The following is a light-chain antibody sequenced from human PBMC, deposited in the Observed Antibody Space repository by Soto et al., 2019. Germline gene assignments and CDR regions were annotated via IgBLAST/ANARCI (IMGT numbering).Light chain of an antibody. CDR2: DTS. Sequence: QTVVTQEHSLTVSPGGTVTLTCGSSTGAVTSGHYPYGFQQKPGQAPRTLIYDTSNKHSWTPARFSGSLLGGKAALTLSGAQPEDESEYYCLLSYSGANVVFGGGTKLTVL. CDR1: TGAVTSGHY. CDR3: LLSYSGANVV. J-gene: IGLJ2*01. V-gene: IGLV7-46*01.